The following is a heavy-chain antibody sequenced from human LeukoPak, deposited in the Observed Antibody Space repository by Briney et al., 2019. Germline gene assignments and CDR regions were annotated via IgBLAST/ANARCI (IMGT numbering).Heavy chain of an antibody. Sequence: GGSLRLSCAASEFSFDDFSMHWVRQAPGKGLEWVSLISWEGGTTYYADSVKGRFTISRDNAKNTLYLQMNSLRAEDTAVYYCARVGASTGAFDIWGQGTMVTVSS. D-gene: IGHD1-26*01. CDR3: ARVGASTGAFDI. V-gene: IGHV3-43D*03. J-gene: IGHJ3*02. CDR2: ISWEGGTT. CDR1: EFSFDDFS.